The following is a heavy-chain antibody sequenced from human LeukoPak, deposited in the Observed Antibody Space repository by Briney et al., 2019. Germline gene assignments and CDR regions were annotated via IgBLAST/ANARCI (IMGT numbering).Heavy chain of an antibody. CDR2: IRYDGSNK. CDR1: GFTFSSYG. D-gene: IGHD3-3*01. Sequence: GGSLRLSCAASGFTFSSYGMHWVRQAPGKGLEWVAFIRYDGSNKYYADSVKGRFTISRDNSKNTLFLQMNSLRAEDTAVYYCARVLQGEWFFDYWGQGTLVTVSS. V-gene: IGHV3-30*02. CDR3: ARVLQGEWFFDY. J-gene: IGHJ4*02.